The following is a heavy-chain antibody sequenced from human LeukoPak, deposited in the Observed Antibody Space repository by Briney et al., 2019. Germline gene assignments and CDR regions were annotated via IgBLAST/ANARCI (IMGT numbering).Heavy chain of an antibody. CDR3: ARGVETSYGMDV. CDR1: GYTFTSYA. J-gene: IGHJ6*02. Sequence: SVKVSCKASGYTFTSYAISWVRQAPGQGLEWMGGIIPIFGTANYAQKFQGRVTMTRNTSISTAYMELSSLRSEDTAVYYCARGVETSYGMDVWGQGTTVTVSS. V-gene: IGHV1-69*05. CDR2: IIPIFGTA. D-gene: IGHD2-8*01.